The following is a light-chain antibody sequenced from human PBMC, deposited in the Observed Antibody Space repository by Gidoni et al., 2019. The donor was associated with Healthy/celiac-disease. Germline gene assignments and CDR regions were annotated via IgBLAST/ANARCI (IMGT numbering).Light chain of an antibody. Sequence: QSALTQPPSASGSPGQSVTISCTGTSSDVGGYNYVSWFQPLPGKAPKLMIYEVSKRPSGVPDRFSGSKSGNTASLTVSGLQAEDEADYYCSSYAGSNDWVFGGGTKLTVL. CDR2: EVS. CDR3: SSYAGSNDWV. J-gene: IGLJ3*02. V-gene: IGLV2-8*01. CDR1: SSDVGGYNY.